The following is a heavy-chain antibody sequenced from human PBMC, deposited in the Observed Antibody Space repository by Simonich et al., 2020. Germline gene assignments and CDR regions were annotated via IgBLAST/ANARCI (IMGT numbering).Heavy chain of an antibody. CDR3: ARDGLGTAYYYYMDV. D-gene: IGHD7-27*01. V-gene: IGHV3-7*01. CDR1: GFTFSSYW. J-gene: IGHJ6*03. CDR2: IKQDGSEK. Sequence: EVQLVESGGGLVQPGGSLRLSCAASGFTFSSYWMSWVRQARGKGLEWGANIKQDGSEKYYGDSVKGRFTIARDNAKNSLSLQRSSLRAEDTAVYYCARDGLGTAYYYYMDVWGKGTTVTVSS.